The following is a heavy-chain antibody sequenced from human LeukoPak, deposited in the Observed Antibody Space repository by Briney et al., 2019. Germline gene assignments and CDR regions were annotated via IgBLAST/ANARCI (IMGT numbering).Heavy chain of an antibody. J-gene: IGHJ4*02. CDR2: IGANGGST. CDR1: GLIFGTYA. D-gene: IGHD3-9*01. CDR3: VSLTPHNDY. Sequence: GGSLRLSCSASGLIFGTYAMQWVRQAPGKGLEYVSGIGANGGSTYYADSVKGRFIISRDNSKNTLYLQMSSLRTDDTPLYYCVSLTPHNDYWGQGTLVTVSS. V-gene: IGHV3-64D*08.